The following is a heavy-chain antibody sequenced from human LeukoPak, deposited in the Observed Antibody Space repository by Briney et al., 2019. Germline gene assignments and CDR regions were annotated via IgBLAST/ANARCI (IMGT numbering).Heavy chain of an antibody. CDR2: ISYDGSNK. D-gene: IGHD6-13*01. CDR1: GFTFSNSG. J-gene: IGHJ2*01. CDR3: AKDLWAAAGTEGYFDL. V-gene: IGHV3-30*18. Sequence: GGSLRLSCAAPGFTFSNSGMHWVRQGPGKGLEWVAVISYDGSNKYYADSVKGRFTISRDNSKNTLYLQMNSLRAEDTAVYYCAKDLWAAAGTEGYFDLWGRGTLVTVSS.